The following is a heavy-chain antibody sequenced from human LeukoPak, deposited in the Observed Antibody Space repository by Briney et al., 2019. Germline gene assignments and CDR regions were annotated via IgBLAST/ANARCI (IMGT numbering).Heavy chain of an antibody. CDR3: ARGDSVVTARFDY. CDR2: ISSSSSYI. V-gene: IGHV3-21*01. CDR1: GFTFSSYS. J-gene: IGHJ4*02. D-gene: IGHD2-21*02. Sequence: PGGSLRLSCAASGFTFSSYSMNWVRQAPGKGLEWVSSISSSSSYIYYADSVKGRFTISRDNAKNSLYLQMNSLRAEDTAVYYCARGDSVVTARFDYWGQGTLVTVSS.